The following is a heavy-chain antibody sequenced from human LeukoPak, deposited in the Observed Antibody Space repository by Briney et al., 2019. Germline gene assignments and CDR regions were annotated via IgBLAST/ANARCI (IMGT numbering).Heavy chain of an antibody. CDR1: GYTFIDYY. J-gene: IGHJ4*02. CDR2: INPKSGAT. CDR3: ARGSAVSCTSTNCHAPLDY. D-gene: IGHD2-2*01. V-gene: IGHV1-2*02. Sequence: ASVKVSCKASGYTFIDYYIIWMRQAPGRGLEYMGWINPKSGATRNGQSFQGRITMTRDTSVNTAYMDLGTLSSDDAAIYFCARGSAVSCTSTNCHAPLDYWGQGTLVTVSS.